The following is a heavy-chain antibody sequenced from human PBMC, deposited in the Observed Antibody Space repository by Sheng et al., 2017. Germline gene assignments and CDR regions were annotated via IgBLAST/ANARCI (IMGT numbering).Heavy chain of an antibody. CDR3: ARGRVYFDTSTPYFYFDY. CDR1: GYTFSDFY. D-gene: IGHD3-9*01. J-gene: IGHJ4*02. Sequence: QVHLVQSGAEVKKPGASVKVSCKASGYTFSDFYMHWVRQAPGQGLEWMGWINPNSGDTSLAQKFLDRVTMTRDTSISSAYMELSGLRFDDTALYYCARGRVYFDTSTPYFYFDYWGQGTPVTVSS. V-gene: IGHV1-2*02. CDR2: INPNSGDT.